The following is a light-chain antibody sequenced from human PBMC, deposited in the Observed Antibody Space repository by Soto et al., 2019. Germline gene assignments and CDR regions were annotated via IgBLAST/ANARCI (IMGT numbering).Light chain of an antibody. CDR1: QTISTW. CDR3: QQYTNTNNPWM. J-gene: IGKJ1*01. CDR2: DAS. Sequence: DIQLTLSPPTLSASGGDRVTITCRASQTISTWMAWYQQKPGKAPKLLVYDASTLQSGVASRFSGSGSGTEFTLIISGLQPDDSATYYCQQYTNTNNPWMFGQGTKVDIK. V-gene: IGKV1-5*01.